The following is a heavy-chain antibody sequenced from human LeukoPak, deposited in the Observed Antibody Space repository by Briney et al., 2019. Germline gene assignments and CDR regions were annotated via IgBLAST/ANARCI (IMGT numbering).Heavy chain of an antibody. J-gene: IGHJ4*02. CDR3: ATSSYSCTNGLCYRDYFDN. V-gene: IGHV1-24*01. CDR2: FDPKDDEM. D-gene: IGHD2-8*01. CDR1: GYTLTELS. Sequence: GASVKVSCKVSGYTLTELSMHWVRQAPGKGLEWMGGFDPKDDEMIYAQKFQGRVTMTEDTSTDTVYMELSSLTSEDTAVYFCATSSYSCTNGLCYRDYFDNWGQGFLVTVSS.